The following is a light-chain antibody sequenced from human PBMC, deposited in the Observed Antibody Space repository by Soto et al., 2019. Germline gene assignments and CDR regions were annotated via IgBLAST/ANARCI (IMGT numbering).Light chain of an antibody. J-gene: IGKJ5*01. V-gene: IGKV3-11*01. CDR2: DVS. Sequence: IVFTPCPCTLSLSPGERATLSCRASQTITTLAWYQHKPGQAPRLLIYDVSNRATGVPARFSGSGSGTDFTLTISSLEPEDFAVYYCQQRYRWPPITFAQGTLLEVK. CDR1: QTITT. CDR3: QQRYRWPPIT.